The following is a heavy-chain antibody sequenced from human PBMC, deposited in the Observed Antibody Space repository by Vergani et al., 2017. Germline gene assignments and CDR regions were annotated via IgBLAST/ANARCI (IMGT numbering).Heavy chain of an antibody. V-gene: IGHV4-34*01. CDR1: GGSLSGYY. CDR2: INHSGST. J-gene: IGHJ6*03. D-gene: IGHD4-23*01. Sequence: QVQLQQWGAGLLTPSETLSLTCAVYGGSLSGYYRSRIRQPPGKGLGWIGEINHSGSTNYNPSLKSRVTISVDTSKNQVSLKLRSVTAADTAVYYCARRWEPRGYLRAYYYYMDVWGKGTTVTVSS. CDR3: ARRWEPRGYLRAYYYYMDV.